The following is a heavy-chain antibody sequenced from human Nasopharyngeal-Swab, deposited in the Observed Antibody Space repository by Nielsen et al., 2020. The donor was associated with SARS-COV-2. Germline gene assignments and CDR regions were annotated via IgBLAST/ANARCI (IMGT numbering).Heavy chain of an antibody. D-gene: IGHD4-17*01. CDR3: AVDYGDYDSYYGMDV. J-gene: IGHJ6*02. CDR2: ISAYNGNT. Sequence: ASVKVSCKASGYTFKSFAVNWVRQAPGQGLEWMGWISAYNGNTNYAQNLQGRVTMTTDTSTSTVYMELRSLRSDDTAVYYCAVDYGDYDSYYGMDVWGQGTTVIVSS. V-gene: IGHV1-18*01. CDR1: GYTFKSFA.